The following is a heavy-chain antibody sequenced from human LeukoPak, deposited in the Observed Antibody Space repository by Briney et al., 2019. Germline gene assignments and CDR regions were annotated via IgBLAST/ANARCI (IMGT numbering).Heavy chain of an antibody. V-gene: IGHV1-24*01. CDR3: ATGDDYGDKIIDY. Sequence: ASVKVSCKVSGYTLTELSMHWVRQAPGKGLEWMGGFDPVDGETIYAQKFQGRVTMTEDTSTDTAYMELSSLRSEDTAVYYCATGDDYGDKIIDYWGQGTLVTVSS. CDR1: GYTLTELS. D-gene: IGHD4-17*01. CDR2: FDPVDGET. J-gene: IGHJ4*02.